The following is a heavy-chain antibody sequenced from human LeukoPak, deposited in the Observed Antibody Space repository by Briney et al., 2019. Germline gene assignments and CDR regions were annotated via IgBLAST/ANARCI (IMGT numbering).Heavy chain of an antibody. CDR2: ISYDGSNK. Sequence: GGSLRLSCAASGFTFSSYAMHWVRQAPGKGLEWVAVISYDGSNKYYADSVKGRFTTSRDNSKNTLYLQMNSLRAEDTAVYYCAREGPGGYFDYWGQGTLSPSPQ. CDR3: AREGPGGYFDY. J-gene: IGHJ4*02. D-gene: IGHD3-10*01. CDR1: GFTFSSYA. V-gene: IGHV3-30*01.